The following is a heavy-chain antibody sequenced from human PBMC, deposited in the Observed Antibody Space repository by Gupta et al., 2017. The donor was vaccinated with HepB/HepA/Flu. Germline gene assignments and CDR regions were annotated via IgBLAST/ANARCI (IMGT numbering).Heavy chain of an antibody. CDR1: GFSLWGHG. CDR2: ISFDGSET. Sequence: QVHMVASGGAVVQPGRSLGLSCAVSGFSLWGHGMHWVRQTPGKGLEWVAVISFDGSETYYADSVKGRFTISRSNSMNTLYLQMNDLRAEDTALYYCARDLSLGTTFPWFDSWGQGTLVTVS. V-gene: IGHV3-33*01. J-gene: IGHJ5*01. D-gene: IGHD1-7*01. CDR3: ARDLSLGTTFPWFDS.